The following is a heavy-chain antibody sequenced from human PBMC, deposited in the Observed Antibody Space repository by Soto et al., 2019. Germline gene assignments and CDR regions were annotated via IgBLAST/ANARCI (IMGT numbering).Heavy chain of an antibody. CDR1: GFTFSSYA. CDR2: ISSNGGTT. V-gene: IGHV3-64D*06. Sequence: PGGSLRLSCSASGFTFSSYAMHWVRQAPGKGLEYASGISSNGGTTYYVDSVKGRFIISRDNSKNTLYLQMSSLRTDDTAVYYCVKDPGAVTGDEYFQHWDLGTLVTV. J-gene: IGHJ1*01. CDR3: VKDPGAVTGDEYFQH. D-gene: IGHD6-19*01.